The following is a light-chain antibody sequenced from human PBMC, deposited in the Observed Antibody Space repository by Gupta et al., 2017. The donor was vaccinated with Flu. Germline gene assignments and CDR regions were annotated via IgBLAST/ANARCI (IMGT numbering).Light chain of an antibody. Sequence: DIVLTQSPCTLSLSPGHRATLSCRASQTVSSPSLSWYQQKPEQPPRLLIYGSSKGATGIPDRSGSSGSGTDCILIISRLEPEDAAVYYCQQYSNSPGFGQGTKVEIK. CDR1: QTVSSPS. J-gene: IGKJ1*01. V-gene: IGKV3-20*01. CDR3: QQYSNSPG. CDR2: GSS.